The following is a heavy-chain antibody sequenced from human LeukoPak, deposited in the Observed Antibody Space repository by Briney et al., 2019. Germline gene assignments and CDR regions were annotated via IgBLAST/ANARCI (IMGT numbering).Heavy chain of an antibody. Sequence: PGGSLRLSCAASGFTFSDHYMSWIRQAPGKGLEWVSYISSSGSTIYYADSVKGRFTISRDNAKNSLYLQMNSLRAEDTAVYYCARANWLLSWYFDYWGQGTLVTVSS. D-gene: IGHD3-9*01. CDR1: GFTFSDHY. CDR2: ISSSGSTI. CDR3: ARANWLLSWYFDY. J-gene: IGHJ4*02. V-gene: IGHV3-11*01.